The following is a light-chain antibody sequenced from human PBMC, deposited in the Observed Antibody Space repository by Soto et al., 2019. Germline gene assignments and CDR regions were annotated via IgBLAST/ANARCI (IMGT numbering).Light chain of an antibody. CDR2: EVT. Sequence: QSVLTQPASVSGSPGQSITISCTGTSSDVGGYNYVSWYQQHPGRAPKLMIFEVTNRPSGVSDRFSGSKSGNTASLTISGLQAEDEADYYCSLYTTNSTPYVFGTGTKLTVL. CDR3: SLYTTNSTPYV. J-gene: IGLJ1*01. V-gene: IGLV2-14*01. CDR1: SSDVGGYNY.